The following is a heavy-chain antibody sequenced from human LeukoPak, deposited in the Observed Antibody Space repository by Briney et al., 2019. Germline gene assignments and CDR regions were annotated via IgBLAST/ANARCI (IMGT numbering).Heavy chain of an antibody. Sequence: VGSLRLSCAASGFTFSSYGMHWVLQAPAKGLDWVAVISYDFINKFYADSVKGRFSISRDNSKNTLYLQMNSLRAEDTAVYYCAKDTKVYYGSGSSDPDYWGQGTMVTVSS. CDR1: GFTFSSYG. CDR3: AKDTKVYYGSGSSDPDY. D-gene: IGHD3-10*01. CDR2: ISYDFINK. J-gene: IGHJ4*02. V-gene: IGHV3-30*18.